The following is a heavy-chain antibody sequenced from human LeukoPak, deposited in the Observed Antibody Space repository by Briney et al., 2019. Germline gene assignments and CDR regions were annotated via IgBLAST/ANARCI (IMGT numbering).Heavy chain of an antibody. Sequence: GGSLRLSCAASGFTFSSYGMHWVRQAPGKGLEWEAVISYDGSNKYYADSVKGRFTITRDNPKNTLYLQMNSLRAEDTAVYYCAKVAARGYYYYYMDVWDKGTTVTVSS. CDR1: GFTFSSYG. CDR2: ISYDGSNK. V-gene: IGHV3-30*18. CDR3: AKVAARGYYYYYMDV. J-gene: IGHJ6*03. D-gene: IGHD6-6*01.